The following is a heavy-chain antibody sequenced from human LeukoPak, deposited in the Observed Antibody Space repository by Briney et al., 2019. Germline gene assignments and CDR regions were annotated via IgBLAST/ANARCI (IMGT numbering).Heavy chain of an antibody. CDR2: INPSGGST. J-gene: IGHJ4*02. V-gene: IGHV1-46*01. CDR3: ARDWARAVAGTLDY. CDR1: GYTFTSYY. Sequence: GPSVKASCQASGYTFTSYYIHWVRQPPGQGLERMGIINPSGGSTSYAQQFQGRVTMTRDASTSTVYMELSSLRSEDTAVYYCARDWARAVAGTLDYWGQGTLVTVSS. D-gene: IGHD6-19*01.